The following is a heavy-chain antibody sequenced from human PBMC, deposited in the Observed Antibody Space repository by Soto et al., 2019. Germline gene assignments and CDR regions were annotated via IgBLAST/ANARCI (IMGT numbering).Heavy chain of an antibody. D-gene: IGHD6-19*01. V-gene: IGHV3-21*01. Sequence: KPWGSLGICCASSVFYFSTYSMNWVRQAPGKGLESVSSITVSSSYIYYADSVQGRFTISRDNAKNSLYLQMNSLSAEDTAVYYCTRDLGSGWYYREYYYYGLDVWGQGTTVTVSS. CDR2: ITVSSSYI. CDR1: VFYFSTYS. CDR3: TRDLGSGWYYREYYYYGLDV. J-gene: IGHJ6*01.